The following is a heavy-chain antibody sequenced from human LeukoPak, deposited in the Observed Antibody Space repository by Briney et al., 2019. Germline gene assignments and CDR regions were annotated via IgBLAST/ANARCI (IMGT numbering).Heavy chain of an antibody. V-gene: IGHV1-18*01. CDR3: ARAVVDIVATNDY. D-gene: IGHD5-12*01. CDR1: GYTFTIYG. J-gene: IGHJ4*02. Sequence: VASVKVSCKASGYTFTIYGISWVRQAPGQGLEWMGWISAYNGNTNYAQKLQGRVTMTTDISTSTAYMELRSLRSDDTAVYYCARAVVDIVATNDYWGQGTLVTVSS. CDR2: ISAYNGNT.